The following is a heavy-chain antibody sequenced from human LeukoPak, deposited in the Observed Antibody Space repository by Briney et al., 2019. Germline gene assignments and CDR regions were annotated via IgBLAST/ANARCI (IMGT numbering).Heavy chain of an antibody. D-gene: IGHD6-19*01. CDR2: ISGSGGST. CDR1: GFTFSNYA. V-gene: IGHV3-23*01. Sequence: RPGGSLRLSCAASGFTFSNYAMSWVRQAPGKGLEWVSGISGSGGSTDYADSVKGRFTISRDNSKNTLYLQMNSLRAEDTAAYYCAKDVGYSSGYYPLDYWGQGTLVTVSS. J-gene: IGHJ4*02. CDR3: AKDVGYSSGYYPLDY.